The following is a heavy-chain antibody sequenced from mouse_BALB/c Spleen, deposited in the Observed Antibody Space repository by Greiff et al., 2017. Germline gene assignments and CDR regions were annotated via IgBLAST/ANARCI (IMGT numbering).Heavy chain of an antibody. CDR3: ARSSYGKGGYAMDY. V-gene: IGHV5-17*02. D-gene: IGHD2-1*01. CDR2: ISSGSSTI. Sequence: EVMLVESGGGLVQPGGSRKLSCAASGFTFSSFGMHWVRQAPEKGLEWVAYISSGSSTIYYADTVKGRFTISRDNPKNTLFLQMTSLRSEDTAMYYCARSSYGKGGYAMDYWGQGTSVTVSS. J-gene: IGHJ4*01. CDR1: GFTFSSFG.